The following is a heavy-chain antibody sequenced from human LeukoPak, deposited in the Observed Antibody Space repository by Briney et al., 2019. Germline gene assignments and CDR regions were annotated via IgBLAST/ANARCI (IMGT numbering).Heavy chain of an antibody. D-gene: IGHD3-3*01. Sequence: PGGSLRLSCAASGFTFSSYWMTWVRQAPGTGLEWVANIKQDGSEKYYVDSVKDRFTISRDNAKNSLYLQMNSLRVDDTAVYYCAKGRLLGAYWGQGTLVTVSS. CDR3: AKGRLLGAY. CDR1: GFTFSSYW. V-gene: IGHV3-7*01. J-gene: IGHJ4*02. CDR2: IKQDGSEK.